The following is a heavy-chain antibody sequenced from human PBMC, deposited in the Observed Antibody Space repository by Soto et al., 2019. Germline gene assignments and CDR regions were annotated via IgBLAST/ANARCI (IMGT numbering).Heavy chain of an antibody. V-gene: IGHV1-69*19. CDR1: GGTFNTYA. J-gene: IGHJ4*02. Sequence: QVQLVQSGAEMKKPGSSVKVSCQSSGGTFNTYAMNWVRQAPGQGPEWMGDISPMFGAANYARKFQGRVTITADESTGTSYMQLSSLTSEGTALYFCAREVQGHTPAFVYWGQGTLVIVSS. CDR2: ISPMFGAA. CDR3: AREVQGHTPAFVY.